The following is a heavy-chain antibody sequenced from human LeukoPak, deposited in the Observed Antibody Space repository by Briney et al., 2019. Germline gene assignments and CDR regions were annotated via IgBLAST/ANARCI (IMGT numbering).Heavy chain of an antibody. CDR3: AKDLVIAVAGKRSAFDI. CDR1: GFTFSSYG. V-gene: IGHV3-30*18. J-gene: IGHJ3*02. D-gene: IGHD6-19*01. Sequence: PGGSLRLSCAASGFTFSSYGMHWVRQAPGKGLEWVAVISYDGSNKYYADSVKGRFTISRDNSKNTLYLQMNSLRAEDTAVYYCAKDLVIAVAGKRSAFDIWGQGTMVTVSS. CDR2: ISYDGSNK.